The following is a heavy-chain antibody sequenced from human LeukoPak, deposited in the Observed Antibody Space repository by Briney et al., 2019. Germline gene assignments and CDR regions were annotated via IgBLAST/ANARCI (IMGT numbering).Heavy chain of an antibody. CDR2: IYSGGST. Sequence: GGSLRLSCAASGFTVSSNFMSWVRQAPGKGLEWGSLIYSGGSTYYADSVKGRFTISRDISKNTLFLQLNSLRAEDTAVYYCARGGVVVAAIDAFDIWGQGTLVTVSS. CDR1: GFTVSSNF. D-gene: IGHD2-15*01. J-gene: IGHJ3*02. V-gene: IGHV3-66*01. CDR3: ARGGVVVAAIDAFDI.